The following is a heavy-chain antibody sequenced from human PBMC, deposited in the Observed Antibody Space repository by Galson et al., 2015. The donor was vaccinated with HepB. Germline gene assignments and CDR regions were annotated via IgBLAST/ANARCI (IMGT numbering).Heavy chain of an antibody. J-gene: IGHJ4*02. D-gene: IGHD4-17*01. CDR3: ARVAHSDYGDHAHFDY. V-gene: IGHV3-11*06. CDR1: RFTFSDYY. Sequence: SLRLSCAASRFTFSDYYMTWIRQAPGKGLEWLSYISGGATYTNYADSVKGRFTISRDNAKNSLYLHMRSLRDDGTAVYYCARVAHSDYGDHAHFDYWGQGTLVTVSS. CDR2: ISGGATYT.